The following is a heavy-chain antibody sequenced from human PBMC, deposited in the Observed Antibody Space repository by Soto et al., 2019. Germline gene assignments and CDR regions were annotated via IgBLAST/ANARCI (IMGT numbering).Heavy chain of an antibody. J-gene: IGHJ5*02. CDR2: ISGSGSST. Sequence: GGSLRLSCAASGFTFSAYARRWVRQAPGKGLEWVSAISGSGSSTYYADSVRGRFTISRDNSNNTLYLQMNSLRAEDTAVYHCAKDSTTSVIAPNWFDLWGQGTLVTVYS. CDR3: AKDSTTSVIAPNWFDL. CDR1: GFTFSAYA. D-gene: IGHD4-4*01. V-gene: IGHV3-23*01.